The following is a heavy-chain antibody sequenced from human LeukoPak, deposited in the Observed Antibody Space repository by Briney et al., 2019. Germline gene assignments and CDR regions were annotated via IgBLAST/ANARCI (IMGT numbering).Heavy chain of an antibody. J-gene: IGHJ6*03. V-gene: IGHV4-34*01. Sequence: TPSETLSLTCAVYGGSFSGYYWSWIRQPPGKGLEWIGEINHSGSTNYNPSLKSRVTISVDTSKNQFSLKLSSVTAADTAVYYCARWAPQGEFYYYYYMDVWGKGTTVTVSS. CDR2: INHSGST. CDR3: ARWAPQGEFYYYYYMDV. D-gene: IGHD3-10*01. CDR1: GGSFSGYY.